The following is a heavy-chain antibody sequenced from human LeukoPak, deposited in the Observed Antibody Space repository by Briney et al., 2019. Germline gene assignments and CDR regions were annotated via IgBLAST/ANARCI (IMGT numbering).Heavy chain of an antibody. J-gene: IGHJ5*02. Sequence: SETLSLTCAVYGGSFSGYYWSWIRQPPGKGLEWIGEINHSGSTNYNPSLKSRVTISVDTSKNQFSLKLSSVTAADTAVYYCARGLYRGSYHPWGQGTLVTVSS. V-gene: IGHV4-34*01. D-gene: IGHD1-26*01. CDR3: ARGLYRGSYHP. CDR1: GGSFSGYY. CDR2: INHSGST.